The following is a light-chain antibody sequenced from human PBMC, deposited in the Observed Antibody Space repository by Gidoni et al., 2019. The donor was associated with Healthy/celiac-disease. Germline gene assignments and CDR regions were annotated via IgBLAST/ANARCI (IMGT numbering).Light chain of an antibody. J-gene: IGKJ1*01. CDR1: QSVSSY. Sequence: ELVLTQSPATLSLSPGERATLPCRASQSVSSYLAWYQQKPGQAPRLLIYDASNRATGIPARFSGSGSGTDFTLTISSLEPEDFAVYYCQQRSNWPPWTFXXXTKVEIK. V-gene: IGKV3-11*01. CDR2: DAS. CDR3: QQRSNWPPWT.